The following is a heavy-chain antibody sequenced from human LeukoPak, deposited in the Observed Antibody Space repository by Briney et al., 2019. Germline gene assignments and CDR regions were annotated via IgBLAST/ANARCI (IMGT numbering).Heavy chain of an antibody. J-gene: IGHJ4*02. CDR1: GGSFSGYY. D-gene: IGHD3-22*01. CDR3: ARVEGRRFRYYDSSGNFDY. Sequence: SETLSLTCAVYGGSFSGYYWSWIRQPPGKGLEWIGEINHSGSTNYNPSLKSRVTISVDTSKNQFSLKLSSVTAADTAVYYCARVEGRRFRYYDSSGNFDYWGQGTLVTVSS. CDR2: INHSGST. V-gene: IGHV4-34*01.